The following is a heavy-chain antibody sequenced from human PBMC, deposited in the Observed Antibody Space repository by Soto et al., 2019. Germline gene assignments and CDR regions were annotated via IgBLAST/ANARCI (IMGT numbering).Heavy chain of an antibody. V-gene: IGHV1-69*06. D-gene: IGHD1-1*01. J-gene: IGHJ5*02. CDR3: AKRTDRYNAGPAT. CDR2: IITLFGSA. CDR1: GGTFSNYA. Sequence: QVQLVQSGAEVKKPGSSVKVSCKTSGGTFSNYAINWVRQSPGQGLEWMGGIITLFGSASYAQTFQGRVTITADISSSTAYMELSSLRSEDTAIYYCAKRTDRYNAGPATWDQGTLVTVSS.